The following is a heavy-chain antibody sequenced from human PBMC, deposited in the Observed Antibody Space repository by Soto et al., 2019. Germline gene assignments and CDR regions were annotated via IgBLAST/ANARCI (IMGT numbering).Heavy chain of an antibody. CDR2: IIPIFGTA. Sequence: QVQLVQSGAEVKKPGSSVKVSCKASGGTFSSYAISWVRQAPGQGLEWMGGIIPIFGTANYAQKFQGRVTITADESTSNAYMELSSLRSEDTAVYYCARERERNIRCRGGSCYGMDGWGQGTTVTVSS. V-gene: IGHV1-69*12. J-gene: IGHJ6*02. CDR1: GGTFSSYA. D-gene: IGHD2-15*01. CDR3: ARERERNIRCRGGSCYGMDG.